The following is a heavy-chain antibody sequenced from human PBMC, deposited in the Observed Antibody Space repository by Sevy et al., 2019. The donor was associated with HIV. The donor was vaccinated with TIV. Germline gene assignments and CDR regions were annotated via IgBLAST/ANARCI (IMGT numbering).Heavy chain of an antibody. Sequence: GGSLRLSCAASGFTFSSYAMHWVRQAPGKGLEYVSAISSNGGSKYYADSVKGRFTISRDNSKNTLYLQMGSLRAEDMAVYYCARGGVATIINDAFEIWGQGTMVTVSS. J-gene: IGHJ3*02. V-gene: IGHV3-64*02. CDR3: ARGGVATIINDAFEI. CDR1: GFTFSSYA. D-gene: IGHD5-12*01. CDR2: ISSNGGSK.